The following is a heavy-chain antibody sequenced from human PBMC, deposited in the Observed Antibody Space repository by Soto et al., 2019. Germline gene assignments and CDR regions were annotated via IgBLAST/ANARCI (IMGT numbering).Heavy chain of an antibody. CDR2: TFNRGST. V-gene: IGHV4-4*07. CDR1: GGSITSYY. D-gene: IGHD5-18*01. CDR3: ARDTGYSYGATLDY. Sequence: SETLSLTCTVSGGSITSYYWNWIRQPAGKGLEWIGRTFNRGSTSYNPSLKSRVTVSIDTSENQFSLKLTSVTAADTAVYYWARDTGYSYGATLDYWGQGTLVTVAS. J-gene: IGHJ4*02.